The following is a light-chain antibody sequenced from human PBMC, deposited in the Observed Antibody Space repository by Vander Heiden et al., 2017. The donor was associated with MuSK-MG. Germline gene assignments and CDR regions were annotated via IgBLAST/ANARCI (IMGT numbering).Light chain of an antibody. CDR3: QQDGSSSWT. CDR2: GTS. J-gene: IGKJ1*01. Sequence: EIVLTQSPGTLSLSPGERATLSCRASQSVSSSYLAWYQQKPGQAPRLLIYGTSTRATGIPDRFRGSGSGTDFTLTISRLEPEDFAVYYCQQDGSSSWTFGQGTKVEIK. CDR1: QSVSSSY. V-gene: IGKV3-20*01.